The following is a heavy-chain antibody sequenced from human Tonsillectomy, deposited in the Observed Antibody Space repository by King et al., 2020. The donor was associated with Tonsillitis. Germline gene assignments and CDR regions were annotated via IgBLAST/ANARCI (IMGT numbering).Heavy chain of an antibody. CDR3: AREESRTIFGSHTSAFDY. J-gene: IGHJ4*02. V-gene: IGHV3-11*01. D-gene: IGHD3-3*01. CDR1: GFTFSDYY. Sequence: VQLVESGGGLVKPGGSLRLSCAASGFTFSDYYMSWILQAPGKGLEWVSYISSSGSTIYYADPVKGRFTISRDNAKNSLYLQMNSLRAEDTAVYYCAREESRTIFGSHTSAFDYWGQGTLVTVSS. CDR2: ISSSGSTI.